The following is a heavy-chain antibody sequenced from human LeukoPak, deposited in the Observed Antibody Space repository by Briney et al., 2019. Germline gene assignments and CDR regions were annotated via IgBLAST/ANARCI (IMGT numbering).Heavy chain of an antibody. J-gene: IGHJ4*02. CDR2: IYYSGST. D-gene: IGHD6-19*01. CDR1: GGSISSYY. V-gene: IGHV4-59*01. Sequence: SETLSLTCTVSGGSISSYYWSWIRQPPGEGLGGIGYIYYSGSTNYNPSLKSRVTISVDTPKNQFSLKLSSVTAADTAVYYCAREGGDIAVAGRRGYYFDYWGQGTLVTVSS. CDR3: AREGGDIAVAGRRGYYFDY.